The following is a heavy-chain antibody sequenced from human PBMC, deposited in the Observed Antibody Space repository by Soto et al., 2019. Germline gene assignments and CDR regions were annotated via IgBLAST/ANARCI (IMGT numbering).Heavy chain of an antibody. CDR1: GFTFSDYY. CDR3: AGSPEWELLRINY. D-gene: IGHD3-10*01. V-gene: IGHV3-11*01. J-gene: IGHJ4*02. CDR2: ISSSGIAI. Sequence: QVQLVESGGGLVKPGGSLRLSCAASGFTFSDYYMSWIRQAPGKGLEWISYISSSGIAIYYADSVKGRFTISRDNAKNSLYLQMNSLRADDTAVYYCAGSPEWELLRINYWGQGTLVTVSS.